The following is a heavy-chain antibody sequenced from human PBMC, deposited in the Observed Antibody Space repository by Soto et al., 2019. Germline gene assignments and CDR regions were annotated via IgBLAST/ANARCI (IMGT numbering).Heavy chain of an antibody. CDR1: GYTFTSYA. D-gene: IGHD2-15*01. CDR2: INAGNGNT. V-gene: IGHV1-3*01. CDR3: ARSYSLYYYYGMDV. Sequence: QVQLVQSGAEVKKPGASVKVSCKASGYTFTSYAMHWVRQAPGQRLEWMGWINAGNGNTKYSQKFQGRVTITRDTSASTAYMELSSLRSEDTAVYYCARSYSLYYYYGMDVWPRDHGHRLL. J-gene: IGHJ6*02.